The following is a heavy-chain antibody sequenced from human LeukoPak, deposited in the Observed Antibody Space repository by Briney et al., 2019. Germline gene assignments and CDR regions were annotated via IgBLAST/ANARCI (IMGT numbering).Heavy chain of an antibody. D-gene: IGHD6-13*01. Sequence: PSETLSLTCTVSGGSISSSSYYWGWIRQPPGKGLEWIGSIYYSGSTYYNPSLKSRVTISVDTSKNQFSLKLSSVTAADTAVYYCARGFIAAAYNDAFDIWGQGTMVTVSS. CDR3: ARGFIAAAYNDAFDI. J-gene: IGHJ3*02. CDR1: GGSISSSSYY. CDR2: IYYSGST. V-gene: IGHV4-39*01.